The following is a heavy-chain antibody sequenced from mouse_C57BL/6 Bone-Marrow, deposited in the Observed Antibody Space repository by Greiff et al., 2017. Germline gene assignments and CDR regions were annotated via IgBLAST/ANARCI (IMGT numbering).Heavy chain of an antibody. D-gene: IGHD2-4*01. V-gene: IGHV1-52*01. CDR2: IDPSDSET. CDR3: AREGLGAMDY. J-gene: IGHJ4*01. CDR1: GYTFTSYW. Sequence: QVQLQQPGAELVRPGSSVKLSCKASGYTFTSYWMHWVKQRPIQGLEWIGNIDPSDSETHYNQKFKDKATLTVDKSSSTAYTQLSSLTSEDSAVYYCAREGLGAMDYWGQGTSVTVSS.